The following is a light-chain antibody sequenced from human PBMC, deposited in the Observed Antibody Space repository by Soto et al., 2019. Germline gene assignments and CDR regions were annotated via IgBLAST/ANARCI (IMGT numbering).Light chain of an antibody. V-gene: IGLV2-11*01. CDR2: HVS. Sequence: QSALTQPRSVSGSPGQSVTISCTGTSSDIGAYNYVSWYQQHPDKAPKLMIYHVSKRPSGVPDRFSGSKSGNAASLTISGLQAEDEADYYCCTDAGTYKVFGTGTKLTVL. CDR3: CTDAGTYKV. J-gene: IGLJ1*01. CDR1: SSDIGAYNY.